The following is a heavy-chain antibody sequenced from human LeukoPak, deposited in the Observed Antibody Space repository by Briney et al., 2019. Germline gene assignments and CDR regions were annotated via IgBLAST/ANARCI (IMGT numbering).Heavy chain of an antibody. J-gene: IGHJ6*02. CDR3: AKDRLFGSGLNGPHYYYGMDV. V-gene: IGHV3-30*18. D-gene: IGHD1-26*01. CDR1: GFTFSHYG. CDR2: ISYDGSNK. Sequence: LGGSLRLSCAASGFTFSHYGMHWVRQPPGRGLEWVAVISYDGSNKYHTDSVKGRFTISRDNSKNTLYLQMNSLRAEDTAVYYCAKDRLFGSGLNGPHYYYGMDVWGQGTTVTVSS.